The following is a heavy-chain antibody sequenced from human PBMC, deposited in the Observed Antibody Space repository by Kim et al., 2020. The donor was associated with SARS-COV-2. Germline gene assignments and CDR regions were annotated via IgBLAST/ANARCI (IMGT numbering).Heavy chain of an antibody. V-gene: IGHV4-34*01. D-gene: IGHD3-3*01. J-gene: IGHJ6*02. Sequence: SETLSLTCAVYGGSFSGYYWSWIRQPPGKGLEWIGEINHSGSTNYNPSLKSRVTISVDTSKNQFSLKLSSVTAADTAVYYCARWGAYCSSTSCYSYDFWSGYYTRYYYYGMDVWGQGTTVTVSS. CDR2: INHSGST. CDR1: GGSFSGYY. CDR3: ARWGAYCSSTSCYSYDFWSGYYTRYYYYGMDV.